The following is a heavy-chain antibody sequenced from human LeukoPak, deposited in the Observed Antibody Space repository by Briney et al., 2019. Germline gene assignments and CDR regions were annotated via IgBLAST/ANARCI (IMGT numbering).Heavy chain of an antibody. V-gene: IGHV3-30*02. CDR1: GFTFSGFG. Sequence: PGGSLRLSCVVSGFTFSGFGMHWVRQAPGKGLEWVAFIRYDGSNKYYADSVKGRFTISRDNSKDTLYLQMNSLRAEDTAVYYCAKVSAVAATPIDYWGQGTLVTVSS. D-gene: IGHD2-15*01. CDR3: AKVSAVAATPIDY. CDR2: IRYDGSNK. J-gene: IGHJ4*02.